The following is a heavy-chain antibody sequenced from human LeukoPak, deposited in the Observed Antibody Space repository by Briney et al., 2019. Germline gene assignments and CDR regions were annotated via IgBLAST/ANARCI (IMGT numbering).Heavy chain of an antibody. Sequence: PSETLSLTCTVSGGSISSYYWSWIRQPAGKGLEWIGRIYTSGNTNYNPSLKSRVTISVDKSKNQFSLKLSSVTAADTAVYYCARKIAAAGRGDYWGQGTLVTVSS. CDR3: ARKIAAAGRGDY. D-gene: IGHD6-13*01. CDR1: GGSISSYY. J-gene: IGHJ4*02. V-gene: IGHV4-4*07. CDR2: IYTSGNT.